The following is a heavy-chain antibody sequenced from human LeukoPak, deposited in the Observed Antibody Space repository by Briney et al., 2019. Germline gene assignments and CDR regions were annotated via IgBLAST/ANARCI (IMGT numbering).Heavy chain of an antibody. V-gene: IGHV3-7*01. CDR2: IREDGTEK. CDR3: AKVAKYYYGPETYYFFEQ. Sequence: PGGSLRLSCTASGFTFSGAWVTWVRQAPGKGLEWVANIREDGTEKNYVDSVKGRFTISRDYAKNSLYLQMNSLRVEDTAVYYCAKVAKYYYGPETYYFFEQWGQGTPVTASS. D-gene: IGHD3-10*01. J-gene: IGHJ4*02. CDR1: GFTFSGAW.